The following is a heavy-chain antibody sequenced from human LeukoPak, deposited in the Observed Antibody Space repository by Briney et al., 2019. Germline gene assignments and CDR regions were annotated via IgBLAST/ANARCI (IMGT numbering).Heavy chain of an antibody. CDR1: GFTVSSNY. V-gene: IGHV3-53*01. CDR3: ASSRPGLYYMDV. J-gene: IGHJ6*03. Sequence: PGGSLRLSCAASGFTVSSNYMSWVRQAPGKGLEWVSVIYSGGSTYYADSVKGRFTISRDNSKNTLYLQMNSLRAEDTAVYYCASSRPGLYYMDVWGKGTTVTVSS. CDR2: IYSGGST.